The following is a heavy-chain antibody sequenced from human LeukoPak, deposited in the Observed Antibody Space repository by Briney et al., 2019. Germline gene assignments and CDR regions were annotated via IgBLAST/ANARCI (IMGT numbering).Heavy chain of an antibody. J-gene: IGHJ4*02. CDR2: INPNSGGT. CDR1: GYTFTGYY. V-gene: IGHV1-2*02. Sequence: GASVKVSCKASGYTFTGYYMHWVRQAPGQGLEWMGWINPNSGGTNYAQKFQGRVTMTRDTSISTAYMELSRLRSDDTAVYYCASLLAVAGKTYYFDYWGQGTLVTVSS. CDR3: ASLLAVAGKTYYFDY. D-gene: IGHD6-19*01.